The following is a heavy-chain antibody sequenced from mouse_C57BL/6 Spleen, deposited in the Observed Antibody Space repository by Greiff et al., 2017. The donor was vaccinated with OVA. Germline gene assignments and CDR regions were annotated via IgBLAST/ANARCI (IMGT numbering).Heavy chain of an antibody. Sequence: EVQLQESGGGLVKPGGSLKLSCAASGFTFSSYAMSWVRQTPEKRLEWVATISDGGSYTYYPDNVKGRFTISRDNAKNNLYLQMSHLKSEDTAMYYCARDVTGFDYWGQGTTLTVSS. CDR1: GFTFSSYA. J-gene: IGHJ2*01. V-gene: IGHV5-4*01. CDR2: ISDGGSYT. D-gene: IGHD4-1*01. CDR3: ARDVTGFDY.